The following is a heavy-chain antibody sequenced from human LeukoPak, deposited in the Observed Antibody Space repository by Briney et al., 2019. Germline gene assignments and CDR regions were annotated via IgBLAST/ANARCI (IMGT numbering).Heavy chain of an antibody. CDR3: AKVTFEGVDP. CDR2: ISGSGGST. J-gene: IGHJ5*02. V-gene: IGHV3-23*01. D-gene: IGHD2/OR15-2a*01. CDR1: GFTFSTYG. Sequence: PGGSLRLSCAASGFTFSTYGMSWVRQAPGKGLEWVSAISGSGGSTYYADSVKGRFTISRDNSKNTLYLQMNSLRAEDTAVYYCAKVTFEGVDPWGQGTLVTVSS.